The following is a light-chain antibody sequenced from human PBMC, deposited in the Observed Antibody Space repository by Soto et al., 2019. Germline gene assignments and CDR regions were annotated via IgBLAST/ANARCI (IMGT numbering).Light chain of an antibody. CDR1: QSVSSSY. Sequence: EIVLTQSPGTLSLAPGERATLSCRASQSVSSSYLAWYQQKPGQAPRLLIYGASSRATGIPDRFSGSGSRTDFTLTISRLEAEDFAVYCCQQYGSSRTLGQGTKVDIK. J-gene: IGKJ1*01. CDR2: GAS. V-gene: IGKV3-20*01. CDR3: QQYGSSRT.